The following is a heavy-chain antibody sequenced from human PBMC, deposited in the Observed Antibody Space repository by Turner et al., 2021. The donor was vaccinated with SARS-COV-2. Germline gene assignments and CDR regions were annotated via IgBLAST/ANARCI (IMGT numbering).Heavy chain of an antibody. J-gene: IGHJ6*02. CDR1: GFRFNTFA. D-gene: IGHD2-2*01. Sequence: EVQLLESGGGLLQPGGSLRLSFLASGFRFNTFAMSWVRQAPGKGLEWVSAISGGGGSISYADSVKGRFAISRDNSKNTLYLQMNSLRAEDTAVYYCAKDLTFIVVNDVVDAWGQGTTVTVSS. V-gene: IGHV3-23*01. CDR3: AKDLTFIVVNDVVDA. CDR2: ISGGGGSI.